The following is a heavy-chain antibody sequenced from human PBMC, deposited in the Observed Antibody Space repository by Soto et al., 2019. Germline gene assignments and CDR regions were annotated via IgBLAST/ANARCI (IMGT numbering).Heavy chain of an antibody. CDR3: VRDHQGSLVTAEGFEC. CDR1: GFTLRNHN. CDR2: ITTGSKDR. J-gene: IGHJ4*02. D-gene: IGHD2-21*02. V-gene: IGHV3-21*01. Sequence: GGSLRLSCAASGFTLRNHNMNWVRQAPGKGLEWLSFITTGSKDRFYADSVKGRFTVSRDDAKNLLFLQMNSLGADDTAVYYCVRDHQGSLVTAEGFECWGQGTLVTVSS.